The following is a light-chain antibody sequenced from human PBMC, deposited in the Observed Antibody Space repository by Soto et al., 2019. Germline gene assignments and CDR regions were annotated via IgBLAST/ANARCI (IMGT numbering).Light chain of an antibody. V-gene: IGKV3-15*01. J-gene: IGKJ1*01. Sequence: ELVMTQSPVTLSVSPGARVTLSCRASQTVASNLAWYQQKPGQAPRVVIHGASTRATDFPARFSGSGSGTEFTLTISSLQSEEIGVYYCNQYNTWPRTVGQGTKVDIK. CDR3: NQYNTWPRT. CDR1: QTVASN. CDR2: GAS.